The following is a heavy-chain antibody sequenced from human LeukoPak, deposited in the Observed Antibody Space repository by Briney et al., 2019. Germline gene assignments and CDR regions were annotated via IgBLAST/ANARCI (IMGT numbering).Heavy chain of an antibody. CDR3: ANAVAGTRYFDL. Sequence: PSETLSLTCTVSGGSISSYYWSWIRQPPGKGLEWIGCVYYSGSTNYSPSLKSRVTISVDTSKNQFSLKLSSVTAADTAVYYCANAVAGTRYFDLWGRGTLVTVSS. J-gene: IGHJ2*01. CDR1: GGSISSYY. V-gene: IGHV4-59*01. CDR2: VYYSGST. D-gene: IGHD6-19*01.